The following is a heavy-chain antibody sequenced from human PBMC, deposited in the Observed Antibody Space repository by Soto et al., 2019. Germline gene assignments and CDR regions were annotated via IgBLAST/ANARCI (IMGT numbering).Heavy chain of an antibody. Sequence: EVQLVESGGGLVQPGGSLRLSCAASGFTFSSYWMSWVRQAPVKGLEWVANIKQDGSEKYYVDSVKGRFTISRDNAKNSLYLQMNSLRAEDTAVYYCARDLSVVVPAGGYYYYYYYMDVWGKGTTVTVSS. CDR1: GFTFSSYW. J-gene: IGHJ6*03. CDR3: ARDLSVVVPAGGYYYYYYYMDV. D-gene: IGHD2-2*01. CDR2: IKQDGSEK. V-gene: IGHV3-7*01.